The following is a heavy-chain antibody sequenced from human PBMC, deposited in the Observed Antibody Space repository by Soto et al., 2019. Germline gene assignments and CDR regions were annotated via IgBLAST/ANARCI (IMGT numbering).Heavy chain of an antibody. CDR3: AKSRGKLTAEFGASYGCAHDY. V-gene: IGHV3-30*18. CDR1: GFTFSSYG. J-gene: IGHJ4*02. D-gene: IGHD5-18*01. CDR2: ISYDGSNK. Sequence: QVQLVESGGGVVQPGRSLRLSCAASGFTFSSYGMHWVRQAPGKGLEWVAVISYDGSNKYYADSVKGRFTISRDNSQNTLFLTMKSMRDEDTGVYYCAKSRGKLTAEFGASYGCAHDYWGQGTLVTVSS.